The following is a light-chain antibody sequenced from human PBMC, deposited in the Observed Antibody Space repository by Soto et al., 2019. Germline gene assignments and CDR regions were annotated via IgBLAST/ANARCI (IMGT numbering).Light chain of an antibody. J-gene: IGLJ1*01. CDR2: DVS. CDR3: SSYTTSSTYF. Sequence: QSVLTQPASVSGSPGQSITISCTGTRSDVGGYNYVSWYQQHPGKAPNLMIYDVSNRPSGVSNRFSGSKSGNTASLTISGLQAEDEADYYCSSYTTSSTYFFGTGTKVTVL. CDR1: RSDVGGYNY. V-gene: IGLV2-14*03.